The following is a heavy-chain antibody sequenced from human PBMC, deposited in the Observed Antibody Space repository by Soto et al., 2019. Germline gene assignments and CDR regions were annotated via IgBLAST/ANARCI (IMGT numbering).Heavy chain of an antibody. CDR3: ASGPYSRGSFAGLRVR. J-gene: IGHJ1*01. V-gene: IGHV1-69*06. D-gene: IGHD2-15*01. CDR2: IIPIFGTA. CDR1: CGTFSNYA. Sequence: SSVKATCKASCGTFSNYAIRWVRQAPGQGLEWMGVIIPIFGTANYAQKFQGRVTITADKSTSTAYMELSSLRSEDTAVYYCASGPYSRGSFAGLRVRWG.